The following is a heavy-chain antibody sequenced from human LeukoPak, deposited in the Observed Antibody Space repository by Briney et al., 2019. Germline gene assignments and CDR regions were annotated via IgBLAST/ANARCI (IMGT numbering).Heavy chain of an antibody. CDR1: GGSISSYY. D-gene: IGHD1-26*01. V-gene: IGHV4-59*01. CDR2: IYYSGST. J-gene: IGHJ5*02. Sequence: SETLSPTCTVSGGSISSYYWSWIRQPPGKGLEWIGYIYYSGSTNYNPSLKSRVTISVDTSKNQFSLKLSSVTAADTAVYYCARGIVGATTILSWGQGTLVTVSS. CDR3: ARGIVGATTILS.